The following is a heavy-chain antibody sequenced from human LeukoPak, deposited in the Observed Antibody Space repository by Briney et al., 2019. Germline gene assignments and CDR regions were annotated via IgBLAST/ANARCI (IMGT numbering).Heavy chain of an antibody. Sequence: ASVKVSCKASGGTFSSYAISWVRQAPGQGLEWMGRIIPILGIANYAQKFQGRVTITADKSTSTAYMELSSLRSEDTAVYYCATFSFRGDDYKHWGQGTLVAVSS. CDR1: GGTFSSYA. CDR3: ATFSFRGDDYKH. J-gene: IGHJ4*02. V-gene: IGHV1-69*04. CDR2: IIPILGIA. D-gene: IGHD3-10*01.